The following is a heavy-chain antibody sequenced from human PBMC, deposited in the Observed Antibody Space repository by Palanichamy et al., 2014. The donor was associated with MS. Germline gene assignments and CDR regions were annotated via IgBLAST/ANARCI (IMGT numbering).Heavy chain of an antibody. CDR2: INPSAGST. CDR3: ARDRYSSSYGMDV. D-gene: IGHD6-6*01. V-gene: IGHV1-46*01. CDR1: GDTFINYY. J-gene: IGHJ6*02. Sequence: QVQLVQSGTEVKKPGASVKVSCKASGDTFINYYLHWVRQAPGQGLEWMGIINPSAGSTRYAQKFQGRVIMTRDTSTTTVYMELSSLRSEDTAIYYCARDRYSSSYGMDVWGQGTTVTVSS.